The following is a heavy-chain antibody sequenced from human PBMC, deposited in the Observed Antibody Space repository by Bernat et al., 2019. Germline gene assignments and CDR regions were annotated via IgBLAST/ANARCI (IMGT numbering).Heavy chain of an antibody. D-gene: IGHD1-14*01. CDR3: HGEPRSSYSSYMDV. CDR1: GGSISSSSYY. V-gene: IGHV4-39*01. Sequence: QLQLQESGPGLVKPSETLSLTCTVSGGSISSSSYYWGWIRQPPGKGLEWIGSIYYSGSTYYNPSLKSRVTISVDTSKTPFSLKLGSVTAADTAVYYSHGEPRSSYSSYMDVWGKGPTVPVPS. J-gene: IGHJ6*03. CDR2: IYYSGST.